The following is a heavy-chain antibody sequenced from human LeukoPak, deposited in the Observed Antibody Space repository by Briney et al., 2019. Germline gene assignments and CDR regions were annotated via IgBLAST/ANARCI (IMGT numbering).Heavy chain of an antibody. CDR2: ITANHGPT. CDR1: GFTFSTYW. V-gene: IGHV3-23*01. Sequence: GGSLRLSCVASGFTFSTYWMNWVRQAPGKGLERVSSITANHGPTYNIDSVKGRFTISRDNSQNTMYLQMNSLRAEDTAVYYCTKDPNGNYVGAFDPWGQGTLVTVSS. CDR3: TKDPNGNYVGAFDP. D-gene: IGHD4-17*01. J-gene: IGHJ5*02.